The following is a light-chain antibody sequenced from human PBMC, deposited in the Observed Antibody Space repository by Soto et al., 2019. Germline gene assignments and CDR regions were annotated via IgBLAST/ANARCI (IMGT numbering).Light chain of an antibody. Sequence: QSVLTQPPSASGTPGQRVTISCSGSSSNIGSNTVNWNQQLPGTAPKLLLYSNNQRPSGVPDRFSGSKSGTSASLAISGLQSEDEADYYCAAWDDSLNANWVFGGGTKLTVL. J-gene: IGLJ3*02. CDR2: SNN. CDR1: SSNIGSNT. V-gene: IGLV1-44*01. CDR3: AAWDDSLNANWV.